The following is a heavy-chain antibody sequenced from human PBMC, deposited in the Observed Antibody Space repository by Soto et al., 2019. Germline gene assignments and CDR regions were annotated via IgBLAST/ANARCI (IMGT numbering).Heavy chain of an antibody. CDR1: GGSISSSNW. J-gene: IGHJ4*02. Sequence: SETLSLTCAVSGGSISSSNWWSWVRQPPGKGLEWIGYIYYSGNTYYNPSLKSRVTISVDTSKNQFSLKVSSVTAADTAVYYCAREPLDWGQGTLVTVSS. CDR2: IYYSGNT. CDR3: AREPLD. V-gene: IGHV4-4*02.